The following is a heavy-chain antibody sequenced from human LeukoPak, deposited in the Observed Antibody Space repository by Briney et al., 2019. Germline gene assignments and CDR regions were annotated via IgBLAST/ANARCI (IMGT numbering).Heavy chain of an antibody. D-gene: IGHD4-17*01. Sequence: SETLSLTCSVSGDSISSSDWSWIRQPPGKGLEWIGYIYHHGNSGYNPSLQRRVTISLDTSKNQFSLTLSFVTAADTAMYYCARIRGLGDVSPYYFWGQGTLVTVSS. V-gene: IGHV4-59*01. CDR2: IYHHGNS. J-gene: IGHJ4*02. CDR3: ARIRGLGDVSPYYF. CDR1: GDSISSSD.